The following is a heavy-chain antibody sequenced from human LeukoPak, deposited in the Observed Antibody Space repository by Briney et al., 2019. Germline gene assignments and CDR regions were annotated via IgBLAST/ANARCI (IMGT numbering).Heavy chain of an antibody. CDR1: GFTFSSYA. CDR2: ISGSGGST. D-gene: IGHD5-18*01. Sequence: PGGSLRLSCAASGFTFSSYAMSWVRQAPGKGLEWVSAISGSGGSTYYADSVKGRFTISRDNSKNTLYLQMNSLRAEDTAVYYCAKDLHTYSYGPLGFDYWGQGTLVTVSS. J-gene: IGHJ4*02. V-gene: IGHV3-23*01. CDR3: AKDLHTYSYGPLGFDY.